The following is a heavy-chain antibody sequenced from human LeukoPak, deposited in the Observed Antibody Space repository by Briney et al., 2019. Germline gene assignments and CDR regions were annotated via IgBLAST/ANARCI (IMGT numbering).Heavy chain of an antibody. CDR3: ARTSDSVNWYFDL. D-gene: IGHD2-15*01. V-gene: IGHV4-34*01. CDR2: INHSGST. J-gene: IGHJ2*01. CDR1: GGSLSGYY. Sequence: PSETLSLTCAVYGGSLSGYYWSWIRQPPGKGLEWIGEINHSGSTNYNPSLKSRVTISVDTSKSQFSLKLSSVTAADTAVYYCARTSDSVNWYFDLWGRGTLVTVSS.